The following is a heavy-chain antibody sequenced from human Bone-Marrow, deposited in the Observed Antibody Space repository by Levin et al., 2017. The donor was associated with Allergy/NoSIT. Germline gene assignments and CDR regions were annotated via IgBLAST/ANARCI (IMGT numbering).Heavy chain of an antibody. D-gene: IGHD5-12*01. Sequence: GESLKISCKTSGYTFTSFDINWVRQATGQGLEWMGWMYPNSDNAGYAQKFQGSVTMTRNTSISTAYMELSSLRSEDTAIYYCARGELGSGYLFDYWGQGTLVTVSS. CDR2: MYPNSDNA. J-gene: IGHJ4*02. CDR1: GYTFTSFD. V-gene: IGHV1-8*01. CDR3: ARGELGSGYLFDY.